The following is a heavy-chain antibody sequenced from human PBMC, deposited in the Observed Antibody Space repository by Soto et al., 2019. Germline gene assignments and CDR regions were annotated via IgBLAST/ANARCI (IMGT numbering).Heavy chain of an antibody. Sequence: QVQLVESGGGVVQPGRSLRLSCAASGFTFSSYGMHWVRQAPGKGLEWVAIIWYDGSNKYYADSVKGRFTISRDNSRNTLYLQMNSLRAEDTAVYYCARDRRVSGSYVDFWGQGTLVTGSS. J-gene: IGHJ4*02. D-gene: IGHD1-26*01. CDR3: ARDRRVSGSYVDF. V-gene: IGHV3-33*01. CDR2: IWYDGSNK. CDR1: GFTFSSYG.